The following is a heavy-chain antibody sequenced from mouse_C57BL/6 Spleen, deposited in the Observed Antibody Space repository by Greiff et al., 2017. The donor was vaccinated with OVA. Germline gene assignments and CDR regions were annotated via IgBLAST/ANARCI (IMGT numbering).Heavy chain of an antibody. V-gene: IGHV1-82*01. CDR2: IYPGDGDT. CDR1: GYAFSSSW. D-gene: IGHD2-3*01. CDR3: AREDGYYGMDY. J-gene: IGHJ4*01. Sequence: VQLQQSGPELVKPGASVKISCKASGYAFSSSWMNWVKQRPGKGLEWIGRIYPGDGDTNDNGKFKGKATLTADKSSSTAYMQLSSLTSEDSAVYFCAREDGYYGMDYWGQGTSVTVSS.